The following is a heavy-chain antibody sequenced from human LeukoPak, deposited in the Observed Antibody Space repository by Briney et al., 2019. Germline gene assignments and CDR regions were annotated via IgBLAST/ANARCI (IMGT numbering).Heavy chain of an antibody. J-gene: IGHJ4*02. CDR3: ARAIAEGDYVLFDY. CDR1: EFTFSNYG. D-gene: IGHD4-17*01. CDR2: ISYDGSNK. Sequence: GGSLRLSCAASEFTFSNYGMHWVRQAPGKGLEWVAVISYDGSNKYYADSVRGRFTISRDNSKNTLYLQMNSLRAEDTAVYYCARAIAEGDYVLFDYWGQGTLVTVSS. V-gene: IGHV3-30*19.